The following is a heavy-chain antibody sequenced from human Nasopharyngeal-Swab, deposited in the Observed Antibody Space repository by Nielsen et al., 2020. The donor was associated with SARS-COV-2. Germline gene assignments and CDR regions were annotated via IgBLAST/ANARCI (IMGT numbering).Heavy chain of an antibody. CDR1: GFTFSSYA. V-gene: IGHV3-30*04. Sequence: GRSLRLSCAASGFTFSSYAMHWVRQAPGKGLEWVAVISYDGSNKYYADSVKGRFTISRDNSKNTLYLQMNSLRAEDTAVYYCATPRGTMIDPLDYWGQGTLVTVSS. J-gene: IGHJ4*02. D-gene: IGHD3-22*01. CDR3: ATPRGTMIDPLDY. CDR2: ISYDGSNK.